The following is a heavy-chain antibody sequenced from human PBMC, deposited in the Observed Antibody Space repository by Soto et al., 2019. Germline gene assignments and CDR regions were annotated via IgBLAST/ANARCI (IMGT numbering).Heavy chain of an antibody. V-gene: IGHV4-30-4*01. CDR2: IYYSGST. Sequence: QVQLQESGPGLVKPSQTLSLTCTVSGGSISSGDYYWSWIRQPPGKGLEWIGYIYYSGSTYYNPSLKSPVTISVDTSKSQFSLKLSSVPAADTAVYYCASFRCSGGSCALSPWGQGTLVTVSS. CDR3: ASFRCSGGSCALSP. J-gene: IGHJ5*02. CDR1: GGSISSGDYY. D-gene: IGHD2-15*01.